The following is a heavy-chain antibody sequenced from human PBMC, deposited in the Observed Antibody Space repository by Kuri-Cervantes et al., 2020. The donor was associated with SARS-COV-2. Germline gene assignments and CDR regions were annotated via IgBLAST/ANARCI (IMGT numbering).Heavy chain of an antibody. D-gene: IGHD2-21*01. V-gene: IGHV3-23*01. CDR3: ARDLLMTLHSHYFDY. Sequence: GESLKISCAASGFTFSSYATSWVRQAPGKGLEWVSAISGSGGSTYYADSVKGRFTISRDNSKNTLYLQMNSLRAEDTAVYYCARDLLMTLHSHYFDYWGQGTLVTVSS. CDR1: GFTFSSYA. J-gene: IGHJ4*02. CDR2: ISGSGGST.